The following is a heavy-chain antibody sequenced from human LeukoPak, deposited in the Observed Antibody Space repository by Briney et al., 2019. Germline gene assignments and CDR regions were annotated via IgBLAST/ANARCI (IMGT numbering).Heavy chain of an antibody. CDR2: ISSSGGST. J-gene: IGHJ4*02. V-gene: IGHV3-23*01. Sequence: GGSLRLSCAASGFTFSSYAMSWVRQAPGKGLEWVSAISSSGGSTYYADSVKGRFTISRDNSKNTLYLQMNSLRAEDTAVYYCAKDVGELELPLYYFDYWGQGTLVTVSS. CDR1: GFTFSSYA. D-gene: IGHD1-7*01. CDR3: AKDVGELELPLYYFDY.